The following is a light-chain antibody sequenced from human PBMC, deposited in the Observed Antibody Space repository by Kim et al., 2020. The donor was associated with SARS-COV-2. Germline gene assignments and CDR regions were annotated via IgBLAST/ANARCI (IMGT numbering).Light chain of an antibody. J-gene: IGKJ2*01. CDR3: QQYNSWPYT. Sequence: STFLGDRVTITCRASQTISNWLAWFQQKPGKAPKLLIYKTSNLETGVPSRFSGSGSGTEFTLTISSLQPDDSASYFCQQYNSWPYTFGQGTKLEI. CDR2: KTS. V-gene: IGKV1-5*03. CDR1: QTISNW.